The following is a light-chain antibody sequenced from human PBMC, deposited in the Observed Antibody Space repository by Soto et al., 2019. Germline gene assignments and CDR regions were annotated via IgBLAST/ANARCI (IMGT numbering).Light chain of an antibody. Sequence: EIVLTQSPGTLSLSPGERATLSCRASQSVSDNYLAWYQQKPGQAPRLVIYGASSRATGIPDRFSASGSGTDFTLTISRLEPEDFAIYYCQQYGTSPLTFGGGTKVDIK. CDR2: GAS. V-gene: IGKV3-20*01. J-gene: IGKJ4*01. CDR1: QSVSDNY. CDR3: QQYGTSPLT.